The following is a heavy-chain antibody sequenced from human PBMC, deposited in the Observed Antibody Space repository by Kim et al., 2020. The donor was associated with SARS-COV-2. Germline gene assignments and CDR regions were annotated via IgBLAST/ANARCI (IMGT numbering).Heavy chain of an antibody. J-gene: IGHJ3*02. CDR3: AKDIYRGNSGAGDFDM. V-gene: IGHV3-23*01. Sequence: GGSLRLSCAAAGFTFSSFAMNWVRQAPGKGLEWVSGICGSGGTKYYADSVTGRFTFSRDNSKNTLYLQMNSLRAEDTAVYYCAKDIYRGNSGAGDFDMWG. CDR1: GFTFSSFA. CDR2: ICGSGGTK. D-gene: IGHD5-12*01.